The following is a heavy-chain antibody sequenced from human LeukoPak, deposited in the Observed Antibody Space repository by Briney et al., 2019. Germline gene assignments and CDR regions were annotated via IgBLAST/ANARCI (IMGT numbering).Heavy chain of an antibody. V-gene: IGHV4-38-2*02. CDR1: GYSIGSGYY. Sequence: PSETLSLTCTVSGYSIGSGYYWGWIRQPPGKGLEWIGSIYHTGSTYYNPSLKSRVTISVDTSKNQFSLKLSSVTAADTAVYYCARERSTAMVYFDYWGQGTLVTVSS. CDR2: IYHTGST. J-gene: IGHJ4*02. CDR3: ARERSTAMVYFDY. D-gene: IGHD5-18*01.